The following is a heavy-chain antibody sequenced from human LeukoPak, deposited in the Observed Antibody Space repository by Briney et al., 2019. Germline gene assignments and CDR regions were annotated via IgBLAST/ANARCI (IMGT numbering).Heavy chain of an antibody. CDR3: AKGRQAARPMKYFDY. V-gene: IGHV3-23*01. Sequence: GGSLRLSCAASGFTFSSYAMSWVRQAPWKGLEWVSAISGSGGSTYYADSVKGRFTISRDNSKNTLYLQMNSLRAEDTAVYYCAKGRQAARPMKYFDYWGQGTLVTVSS. D-gene: IGHD6-6*01. CDR1: GFTFSSYA. J-gene: IGHJ4*02. CDR2: ISGSGGST.